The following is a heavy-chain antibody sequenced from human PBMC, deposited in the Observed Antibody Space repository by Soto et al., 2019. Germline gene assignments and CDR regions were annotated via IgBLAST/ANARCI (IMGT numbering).Heavy chain of an antibody. CDR2: IYYTGTT. Sequence: QVQLQESGPGLVKPSETLSLTCTVSGGSISGGDDYWTWIRQSPGKGLEWIVNIYYTGTTYYNPSLKTRVTISVDTSNNHFSLSLNSVTATDTAVYYCARGMGMIRRHDSWGQGTLVIVST. D-gene: IGHD3-22*01. J-gene: IGHJ4*02. CDR1: GGSISGGDDY. V-gene: IGHV4-30-4*01. CDR3: ARGMGMIRRHDS.